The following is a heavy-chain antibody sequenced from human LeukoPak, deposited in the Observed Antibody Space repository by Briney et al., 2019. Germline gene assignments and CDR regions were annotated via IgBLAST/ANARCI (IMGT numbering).Heavy chain of an antibody. J-gene: IGHJ4*02. CDR2: IKQDGSDM. D-gene: IGHD2-8*02. V-gene: IGHV3-7*01. Sequence: PGGSLRLSCAASGFTFSSYWMKWVRQAPGKGLEWVANIKQDGSDMYYVDSVKGLFTISRDNAKSSLYLQMDSLRVGDTAVYYCARDSTVGRYWGQGTLVTVSS. CDR3: ARDSTVGRY. CDR1: GFTFSSYW.